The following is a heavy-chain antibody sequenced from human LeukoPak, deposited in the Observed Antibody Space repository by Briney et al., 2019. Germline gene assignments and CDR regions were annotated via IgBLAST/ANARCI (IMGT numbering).Heavy chain of an antibody. J-gene: IGHJ3*01. CDR1: GSPFINYW. CDR2: INSGDSDT. V-gene: IGHV5-51*01. D-gene: IGHD3-16*01. CDR3: ARPRWGYDAFAL. Sequence: GASLKISCKGSGSPFINYWFGWGRQMPGKGLEWMGIINSGDSDTRYSPSFQGQVTMSVDRSISTAYLQWSSLKASDTAMYYCARPRWGYDAFALWGQGTMVAVSS.